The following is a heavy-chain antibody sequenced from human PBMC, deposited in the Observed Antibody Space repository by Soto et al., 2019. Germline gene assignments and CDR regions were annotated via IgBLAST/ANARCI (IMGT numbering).Heavy chain of an antibody. CDR3: ARAAYGSGSYYAPYYYYAMDV. Sequence: SETLSLTCTVSGASVSSYYWSWIRQPPGKGLEWLGYILYTGNTNYNPSLKSRVTMSVDTSKNQVSLKLSAVTAADTAVYFCARAAYGSGSYYAPYYYYAMDVWGQGTTVTVSS. CDR1: GASVSSYY. CDR2: ILYTGNT. J-gene: IGHJ6*02. V-gene: IGHV4-59*02. D-gene: IGHD3-10*01.